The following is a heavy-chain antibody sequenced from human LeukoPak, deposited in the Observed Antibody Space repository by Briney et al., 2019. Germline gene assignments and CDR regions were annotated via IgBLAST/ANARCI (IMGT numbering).Heavy chain of an antibody. V-gene: IGHV1-46*01. CDR3: ALDYYDSSGYLNY. D-gene: IGHD3-22*01. CDR1: GYTFTGYY. Sequence: GASVKVSCKASGYTFTGYYIHWVRQAPGQGLEGMGILNPSGYTTSYAQKFQGRVTMTRDMSTSTVYMELSSLRSEDTAVYYCALDYYDSSGYLNYWGQGTLVTVSS. CDR2: LNPSGYTT. J-gene: IGHJ4*02.